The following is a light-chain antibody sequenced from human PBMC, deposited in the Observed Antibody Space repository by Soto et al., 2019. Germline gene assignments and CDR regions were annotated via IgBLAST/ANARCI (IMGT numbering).Light chain of an antibody. Sequence: DIPMTQSPSTLSAPVGDRVTITCRASQSISSWLAWYQQKPGKAPKLLIYDASSLESGVPSRFSGSGSGTEFTLTISSLQPDDFATYYCQQYNSYSAFGQGTKLEIK. CDR3: QQYNSYSA. V-gene: IGKV1-5*01. CDR2: DAS. CDR1: QSISSW. J-gene: IGKJ2*01.